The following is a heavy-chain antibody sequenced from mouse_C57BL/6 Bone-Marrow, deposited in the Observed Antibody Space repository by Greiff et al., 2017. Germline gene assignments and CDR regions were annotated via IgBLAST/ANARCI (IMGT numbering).Heavy chain of an antibody. D-gene: IGHD2-3*01. J-gene: IGHJ1*03. CDR1: GYTFTNYW. CDR3: ARPGYYVGWYFDV. CDR2: MHPNGGSP. Sequence: QVQLQQPGAELVKPGASVKLSCKASGYTFTNYWMHWVKQRPGQGLEWIGMMHPNGGSPDYNEKFKGKATLTADKSSSTAYMELRSLTSEDSAVYFCARPGYYVGWYFDVWGTGTTVTVSS. V-gene: IGHV1-64*01.